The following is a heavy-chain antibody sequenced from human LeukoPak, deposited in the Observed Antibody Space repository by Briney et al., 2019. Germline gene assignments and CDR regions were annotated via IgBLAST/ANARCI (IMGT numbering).Heavy chain of an antibody. Sequence: GESLKISCKGSGYSFTSYWIGWVRQMPGKGLEWMGIIYPGDSDTRYSPSFQGQVTISADKSISTAYLQWNSLKASDTAMYYCARHKPLNYYDSSGYYANAFDIWGQGTMVTVSS. CDR3: ARHKPLNYYDSSGYYANAFDI. CDR1: GYSFTSYW. D-gene: IGHD3-22*01. J-gene: IGHJ3*02. V-gene: IGHV5-51*01. CDR2: IYPGDSDT.